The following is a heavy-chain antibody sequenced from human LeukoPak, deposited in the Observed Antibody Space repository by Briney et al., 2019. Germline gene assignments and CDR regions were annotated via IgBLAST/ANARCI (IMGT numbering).Heavy chain of an antibody. CDR1: GGSISSSSYY. CDR3: ARRQYGSGSYYTPPDY. D-gene: IGHD3-10*01. Sequence: SETLSLTCTVSGGSISSSSYYWGCIRQPPGKGLEWIGSIYYSGSTYYNPSLKSRATISVDTSKNQFSLKLSSVTAADTAVYYCARRQYGSGSYYTPPDYSGQGTLVTVSS. J-gene: IGHJ4*02. V-gene: IGHV4-39*01. CDR2: IYYSGST.